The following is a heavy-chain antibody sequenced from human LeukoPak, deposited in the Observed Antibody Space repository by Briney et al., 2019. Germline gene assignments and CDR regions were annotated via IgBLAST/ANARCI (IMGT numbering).Heavy chain of an antibody. Sequence: GGSLRLSCAASGFTFSSYSMNWVRQAPGKGLEWVAVIWYDGSNKYYADSVKGRFTISRDNSKNTLYLQMNSLRAEDTAVYYCATNQIMIREYYFDYWGQGTLVTVSS. D-gene: IGHD3-16*01. CDR1: GFTFSSYS. CDR2: IWYDGSNK. CDR3: ATNQIMIREYYFDY. V-gene: IGHV3-33*03. J-gene: IGHJ4*02.